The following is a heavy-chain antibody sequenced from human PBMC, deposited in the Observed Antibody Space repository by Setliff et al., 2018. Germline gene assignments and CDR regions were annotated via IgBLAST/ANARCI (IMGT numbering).Heavy chain of an antibody. CDR1: GFSLSTSGVG. CDR3: AHIAGGGNSPQHDY. CDR2: IYWNDEK. J-gene: IGHJ4*02. D-gene: IGHD2-21*01. V-gene: IGHV2-5*01. Sequence: SGPTLVNPTQTLTLTCTFSGFSLSTSGVGVGWIRQPPGKALEWLALIYWNDEKRYSPSLKSRLTITKDTSKNQVVLTMTNMDPVDTATYYCAHIAGGGNSPQHDYWGQGTLVTVSS.